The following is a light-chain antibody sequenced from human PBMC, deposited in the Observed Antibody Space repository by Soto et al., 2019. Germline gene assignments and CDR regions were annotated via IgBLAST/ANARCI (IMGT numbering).Light chain of an antibody. CDR2: EAN. V-gene: IGLV2-14*02. J-gene: IGLJ1*01. CDR3: SSYTAGGTI. Sequence: QSALTQPASVSGSPGQSNNISCTGTSNDVGSYDLVSWYQLHPGKAPKLVIYEANKRPSGISGRFSVSKSGNTASLTISGLQAEDEADYYCSSYTAGGTIFGTGTKVTVL. CDR1: SNDVGSYDL.